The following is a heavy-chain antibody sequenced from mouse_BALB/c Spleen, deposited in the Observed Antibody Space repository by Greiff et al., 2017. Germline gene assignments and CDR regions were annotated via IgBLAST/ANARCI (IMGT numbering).Heavy chain of an antibody. D-gene: IGHD1-1*01. J-gene: IGHJ4*01. Sequence: LVKTGASVKISCKASGYSFTGYYMHWVKQSHGKSLEWIGYISCYNGATSYNQKFKGKATFTVDTSSSTAYMQFNSLTSEDSAVYYCALHYDSSYGYAMDYWGQGTSVTVSS. V-gene: IGHV1S34*01. CDR2: ISCYNGAT. CDR1: GYSFTGYY. CDR3: ALHYDSSYGYAMDY.